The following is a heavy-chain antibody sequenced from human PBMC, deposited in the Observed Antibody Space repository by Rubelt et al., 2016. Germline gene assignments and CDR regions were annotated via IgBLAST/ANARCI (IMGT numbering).Heavy chain of an antibody. Sequence: EVQLVESGGGLVKPGGSLRLSCAASELSVSNNYMRWVRQAPGKGLEWVSLIYSGGNTHYADSVKGRFTISRDNSKNTLYLQMNSLRVEDTAVYYCARDAGGVWGQGTLVTVSS. CDR1: ELSVSNNY. CDR3: ARDAGGV. V-gene: IGHV3-66*01. D-gene: IGHD3-16*01. CDR2: IYSGGNT. J-gene: IGHJ4*02.